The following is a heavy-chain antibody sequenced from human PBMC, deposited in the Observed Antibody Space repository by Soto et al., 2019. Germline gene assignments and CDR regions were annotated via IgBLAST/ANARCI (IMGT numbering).Heavy chain of an antibody. J-gene: IGHJ5*02. CDR1: GDSVSSNSAA. D-gene: IGHD4-17*01. CDR2: TYYRSKWYY. CDR3: ARETYGDYVGYFDP. V-gene: IGHV6-1*01. Sequence: SQTLSLTCVISGDSVSSNSAAWNWIRQSPSRGLEWLGRTYYRSKWYYDYAVFVRSRITINPDTSKNQFSLQLNSVTPEDTAVYYCARETYGDYVGYFDPWGQGTLVTVSS.